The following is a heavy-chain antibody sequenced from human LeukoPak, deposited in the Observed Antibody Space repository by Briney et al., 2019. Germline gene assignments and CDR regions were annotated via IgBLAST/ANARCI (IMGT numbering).Heavy chain of an antibody. J-gene: IGHJ6*02. CDR1: GYTFTSYD. CDR3: ARVGPGLVIIDEYYGMDV. V-gene: IGHV1-8*01. Sequence: ASVKVSCKASGYTFTSYDINWVRQATGQGLEWMGWMNPNSGNTGYAQKFQGRVTMTRNTSISTAYMELSSLRSEDTAVYYCARVGPGLVIIDEYYGMDVWGQGTTVTASS. D-gene: IGHD3/OR15-3a*01. CDR2: MNPNSGNT.